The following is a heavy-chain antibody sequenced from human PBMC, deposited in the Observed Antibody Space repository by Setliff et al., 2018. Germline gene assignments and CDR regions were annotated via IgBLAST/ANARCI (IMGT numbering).Heavy chain of an antibody. V-gene: IGHV4-34*01. CDR2: INHSGST. CDR3: VRMSGFLYMDV. Sequence: PSETLSLTCAVYGGSFQGYYWSWIRQSPERGLEWIGEINHSGSTNYNPSLKGRATLSIDASKKQFSLKLTSVTAADTAVYYCVRMSGFLYMDVWGKGTTVTV. CDR1: GGSFQGYY. J-gene: IGHJ6*03. D-gene: IGHD3-3*01.